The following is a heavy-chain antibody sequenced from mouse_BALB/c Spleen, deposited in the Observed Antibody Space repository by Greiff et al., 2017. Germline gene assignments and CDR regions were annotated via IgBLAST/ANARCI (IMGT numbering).Heavy chain of an antibody. CDR1: GFTFSSYG. CDR2: INSNGGST. J-gene: IGHJ4*01. D-gene: IGHD2-10*02. Sequence: EVQLVESGGGLVQPGGSLKLSCAASGFTFSSYGMSWVRQTPDKRLELVATINSNGGSTYYPDSVKGRFTISRDNAKNTLYLQMSSLKSEDTAMYYCARDEYGNYPYAMDYWGQGTSVTVSS. V-gene: IGHV5-6-3*01. CDR3: ARDEYGNYPYAMDY.